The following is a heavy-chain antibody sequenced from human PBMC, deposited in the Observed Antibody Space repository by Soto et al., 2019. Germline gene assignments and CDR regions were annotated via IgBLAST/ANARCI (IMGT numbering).Heavy chain of an antibody. CDR1: GGTFSSYT. CDR2: IIPILGIA. CDR3: AILVVTENYYYYMAV. V-gene: IGHV1-69*02. D-gene: IGHD3-22*01. Sequence: ASVKVSCKASGGTFSSYTISWVRQAPGQGLEWMGRIIPILGIANYAQKFQGRVTITADKSTSTAYMELSSLRSEDTAVYYCAILVVTENYYYYMAVWGKGTTVTVSS. J-gene: IGHJ6*03.